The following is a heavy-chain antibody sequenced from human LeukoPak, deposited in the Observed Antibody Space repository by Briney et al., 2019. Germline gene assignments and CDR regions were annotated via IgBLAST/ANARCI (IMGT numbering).Heavy chain of an antibody. V-gene: IGHV3-48*01. J-gene: IGHJ4*02. CDR2: ISSSSSTI. D-gene: IGHD6-13*01. CDR3: ARDRAGPHFDY. Sequence: PGGSLRLSCAASGFTFSSYSMNWVRQAPGKGLEWVSYISSSSSTIYYADSMKGRFTISRDNAKNSLYLQMNSLRAEDTAVYYCARDRAGPHFDYWGQGTLVTVSS. CDR1: GFTFSSYS.